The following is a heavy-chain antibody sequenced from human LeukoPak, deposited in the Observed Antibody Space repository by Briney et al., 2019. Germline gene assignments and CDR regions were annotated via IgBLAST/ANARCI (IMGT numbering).Heavy chain of an antibody. J-gene: IGHJ4*02. CDR3: ASLMLLTARDY. CDR2: INSDGSST. CDR1: GFTFSSYW. D-gene: IGHD2-21*02. Sequence: GGSLRLSCAASGFTFSSYWMHWVRQAPGKGLVWVSRINSDGSSTSYADSVKGRFTISRDNAKNTLYLQMNSLRAEDTAVYYCASLMLLTARDYWGQGTLVTVSS. V-gene: IGHV3-74*01.